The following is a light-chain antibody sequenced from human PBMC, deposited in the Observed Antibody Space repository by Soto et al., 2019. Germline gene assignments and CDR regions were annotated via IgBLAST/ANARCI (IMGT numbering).Light chain of an antibody. CDR1: QSVSSK. CDR2: GGS. V-gene: IGKV3-15*01. Sequence: EMVMAQSPATVSVSPGETATLSCRASQSVSSKLAWYQQRPGQSPTLLIYGGSTRAAGIPDRFSGNGSGTEFTLTISSLQSEDFAVYYCQQYGNWPPVTFGGGTKVDIK. CDR3: QQYGNWPPVT. J-gene: IGKJ4*01.